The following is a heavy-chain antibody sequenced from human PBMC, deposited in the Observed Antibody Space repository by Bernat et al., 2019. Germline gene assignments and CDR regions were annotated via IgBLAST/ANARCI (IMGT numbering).Heavy chain of an antibody. D-gene: IGHD2-8*01. J-gene: IGHJ5*02. CDR2: INSDGSST. CDR3: ARDFSHCTIGVCHNWFDP. CDR1: GFTFSSYW. Sequence: EVQLVESGGCLVQPGGSLRLSCAASGFTFSSYWMHWVRQAPGKGLVWVSRINSDGSSTSYADSVKGRFTISRDNAKNTLYLQMNSLRAEDTAVYYCARDFSHCTIGVCHNWFDPWGQGTLVTVSS. V-gene: IGHV3-74*01.